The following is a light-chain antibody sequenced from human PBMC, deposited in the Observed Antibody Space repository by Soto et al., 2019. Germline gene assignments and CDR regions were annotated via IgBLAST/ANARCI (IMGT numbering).Light chain of an antibody. V-gene: IGKV3-20*01. CDR3: QQYGSSPDT. Sequence: EIVLTQSPGTLSLSPGERATLSCRASQSVSSSYLAWYQQKPGQAPRLLIYGASSRATGIPDRFSGSGSGTDFSLTISRLEPEVFAVYYCQQYGSSPDTFGQGTKLEIK. CDR2: GAS. CDR1: QSVSSSY. J-gene: IGKJ2*01.